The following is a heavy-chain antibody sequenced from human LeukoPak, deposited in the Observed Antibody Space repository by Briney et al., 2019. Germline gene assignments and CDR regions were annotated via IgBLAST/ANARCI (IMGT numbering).Heavy chain of an antibody. CDR1: GGTFSSYA. CDR3: ARLGRDTAMVRSPYYYYMDV. J-gene: IGHJ6*03. V-gene: IGHV1-69*06. Sequence: ASVKVSCKASGGTFSSYAISWVRQAPGQGLEWMGGIIPIFGTANYAQKFQGRVTITADKSTSTAYMELSSLRSEDTAVYYCARLGRDTAMVRSPYYYYMDVWGKGTTVTVSS. D-gene: IGHD5-18*01. CDR2: IIPIFGTA.